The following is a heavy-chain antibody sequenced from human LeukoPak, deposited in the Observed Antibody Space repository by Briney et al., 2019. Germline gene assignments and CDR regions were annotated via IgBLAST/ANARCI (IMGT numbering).Heavy chain of an antibody. CDR1: SFISASYA. J-gene: IGHJ4*02. CDR2: ISGSGGST. V-gene: IGHV3-23*01. D-gene: IGHD6-13*01. Sequence: PGGSLRLSCAAYSFISASYATGWVRQAPGKGLEWVSAISGSGGSTYYADSVKGRFTISRDNSKNTPYLQMSSLKAEVTAVYYCAKGKAAAAPFDYWGQGTLVTVSS. CDR3: AKGKAAAAPFDY.